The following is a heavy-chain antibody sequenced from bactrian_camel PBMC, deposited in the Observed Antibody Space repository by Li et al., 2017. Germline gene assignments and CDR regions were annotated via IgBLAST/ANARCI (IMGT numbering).Heavy chain of an antibody. CDR3: AASRWVTWARELLASDFHF. Sequence: QVQLVESGGGSAQIGGSLRLSCVVSGDHRMVAWFRAAPGTTREGVAGLGDDGSTSYAEFAEGRFTISKDSKNTFYLQMNQLKPEDSAMYYCAASRWVTWARELLASDFHFWGQGTQVTVS. V-gene: IGHV3S55*01. CDR1: GDHRM. CDR2: LGDDGST. J-gene: IGHJ6*01. D-gene: IGHD3*01.